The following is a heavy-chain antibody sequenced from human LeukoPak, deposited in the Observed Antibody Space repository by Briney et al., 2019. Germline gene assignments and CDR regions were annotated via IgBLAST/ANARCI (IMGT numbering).Heavy chain of an antibody. Sequence: SETLSLTCTVSGGSMSSSSHYWGWIRQPPGKGLEWIASIYYIGTTSYNPSLKSRVTISVDTSKEQFSLKLDSVTAADTAVYYCARHRRYSSGWYGAFDIWGQGTMVTAAS. CDR2: IYYIGTT. V-gene: IGHV4-39*01. CDR1: GGSMSSSSHY. D-gene: IGHD6-19*01. J-gene: IGHJ3*02. CDR3: ARHRRYSSGWYGAFDI.